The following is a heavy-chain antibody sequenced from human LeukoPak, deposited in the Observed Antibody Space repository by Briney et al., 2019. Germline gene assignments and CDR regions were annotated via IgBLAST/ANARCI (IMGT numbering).Heavy chain of an antibody. CDR3: TAYDSSGY. J-gene: IGHJ4*02. D-gene: IGHD3-22*01. V-gene: IGHV3-73*01. CDR2: VRNKANSYAT. CDR1: GFTFSGSS. Sequence: GGSLRLSCAASGFTFSGSSMHWVRQASGKGLEWVGRVRNKANSYATEYAASVKGRFTISRDDSSNTAYLQMNSLKIEDTAVYYCTAYDSSGYWGQGTLVTVSS.